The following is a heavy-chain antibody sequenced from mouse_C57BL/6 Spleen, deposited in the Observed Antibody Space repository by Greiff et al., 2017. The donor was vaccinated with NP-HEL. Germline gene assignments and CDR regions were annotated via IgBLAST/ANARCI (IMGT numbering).Heavy chain of an antibody. J-gene: IGHJ2*01. D-gene: IGHD2-4*01. CDR1: GYTFTDYY. CDR2: INPNNGGT. V-gene: IGHV1-26*01. CDR3: ARSHYDNDYDY. Sequence: VQLQQSGPELVKPGASVKISCKASGYTFTDYYMNWVKQSPGKSLEWIGDINPNNGGTSYNQKFKGKATLTVDKSSSTAYMELRSLTSEDSAVYYCARSHYDNDYDYWGQGTTLTVSS.